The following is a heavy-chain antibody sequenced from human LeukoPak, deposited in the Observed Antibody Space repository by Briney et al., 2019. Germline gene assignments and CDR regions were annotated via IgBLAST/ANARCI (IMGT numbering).Heavy chain of an antibody. J-gene: IGHJ5*02. CDR1: GGSISSSSYY. CDR2: IVYSGST. V-gene: IGHV4-39*01. Sequence: SETLSLTCTVSGGSISSSSYYWGWIRQPLGKGLEWIGSIVYSGSTYYNPSLKSRVTISADTSENQFSLKLGSVTAADTAVYYCARHFFDWFRMKWFDPWGQGTLVTVSS. CDR3: ARHFFDWFRMKWFDP. D-gene: IGHD3-9*01.